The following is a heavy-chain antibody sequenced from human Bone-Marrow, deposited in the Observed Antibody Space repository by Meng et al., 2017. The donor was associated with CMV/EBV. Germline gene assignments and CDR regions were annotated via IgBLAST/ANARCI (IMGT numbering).Heavy chain of an antibody. Sequence: SRYRFSNYWITWVRQMPGKGLEWMGMIDPYNPYTHYSPSFEGHVTISADTSVRTAYLQWSSLRASDTATYYCARSSYTTTWYYLDPWGQGTLVTVSS. J-gene: IGHJ5*02. CDR1: RYRFSNYW. CDR2: IDPYNPYT. CDR3: ARSSYTTTWYYLDP. D-gene: IGHD6-13*01. V-gene: IGHV5-10-1*01.